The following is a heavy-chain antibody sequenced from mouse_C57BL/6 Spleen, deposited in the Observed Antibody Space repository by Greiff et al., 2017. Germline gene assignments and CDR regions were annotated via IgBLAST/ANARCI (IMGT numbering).Heavy chain of an antibody. J-gene: IGHJ2*01. CDR1: GYTFTSYW. CDR2: IDPSDSYT. Sequence: QVQLQQPGAELVRPGTSVKLSCKASGYTFTSYWMHWVKQRPGQGLEWIGVIDPSDSYTNYNQKFKGKATLTVDTSSSTAYMQLSSLTSEDSAVYYCASLDDYFDYWGQGTTLTVSS. V-gene: IGHV1-59*01. CDR3: ASLDDYFDY.